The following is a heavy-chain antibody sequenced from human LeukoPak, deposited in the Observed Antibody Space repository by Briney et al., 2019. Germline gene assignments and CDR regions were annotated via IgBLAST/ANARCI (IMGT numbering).Heavy chain of an antibody. V-gene: IGHV3-23*01. D-gene: IGHD5-18*01. Sequence: GGSLRLSCAASGFTFSSSGMGWVRQAPGKGLGCVSPITGSGGSTSYTDSVKGRFTISRDNSKNTLYLQTNSLRAEDTAVYYCARGRNTGRQFYFDYWGQGTLVTVAS. J-gene: IGHJ4*02. CDR1: GFTFSSSG. CDR2: ITGSGGST. CDR3: ARGRNTGRQFYFDY.